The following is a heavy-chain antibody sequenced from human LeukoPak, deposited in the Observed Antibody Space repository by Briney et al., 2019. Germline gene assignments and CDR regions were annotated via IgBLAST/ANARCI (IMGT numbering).Heavy chain of an antibody. J-gene: IGHJ5*02. CDR1: GGSFSGYY. Sequence: SETLSLTCAVYGGSFSGYYWSWIRQPPGKGLEWIGEMNHSGSTNYNPSLKSRVTISVDTSKNQFSLKLSSVTAADTAVYYCARGIPDSSSWAPGFDPWGQGTLVTVSS. V-gene: IGHV4-34*01. CDR2: MNHSGST. CDR3: ARGIPDSSSWAPGFDP. D-gene: IGHD6-13*01.